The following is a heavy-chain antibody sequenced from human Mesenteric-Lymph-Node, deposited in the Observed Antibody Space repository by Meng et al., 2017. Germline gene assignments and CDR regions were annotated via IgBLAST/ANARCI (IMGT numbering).Heavy chain of an antibody. Sequence: QQWGAGRFEPSGNLSPTRAVYGWSFSDYYWSWIRQPPGKGLEWIGEINHSGSTNYNPSLKSRVTISVDTSKNQFSLKLSSVTAADTAVYYCARGPTTYFDYWGQGTLVTVSS. J-gene: IGHJ4*02. CDR2: INHSGST. CDR3: ARGPTTYFDY. CDR1: GWSFSDYY. V-gene: IGHV4-34*02. D-gene: IGHD4-17*01.